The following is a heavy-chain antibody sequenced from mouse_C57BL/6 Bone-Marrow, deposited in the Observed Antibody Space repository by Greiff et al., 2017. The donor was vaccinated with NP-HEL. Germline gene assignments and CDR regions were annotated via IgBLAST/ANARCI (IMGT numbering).Heavy chain of an antibody. Sequence: VQLKESGPGLVKPSQSLSLTCSVTGYSITSGYYWNWIRQFPGNKLEWMGYISYDGSNNYNPSLKNRISITRDTSKNQFFLKLNSVTTEDTATYYCAYGSSYVGLAYWGQGTLVTVSA. J-gene: IGHJ3*01. CDR2: ISYDGSN. D-gene: IGHD1-1*01. CDR3: AYGSSYVGLAY. CDR1: GYSITSGYY. V-gene: IGHV3-6*01.